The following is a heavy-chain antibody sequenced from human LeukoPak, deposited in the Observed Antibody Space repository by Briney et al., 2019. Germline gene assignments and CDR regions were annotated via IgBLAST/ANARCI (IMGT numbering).Heavy chain of an antibody. CDR2: INHSGST. V-gene: IGHV4-34*01. Sequence: SETLSLTCAVYGGSFSGYYWSWIRQPPGKGLEWIGEINHSGSTNYNPSLKSRVTISVDTSKNQFSLKLSSVTAADTAVYYCARKTLQYYYDSSGYGFDYWGQGTLVTVSS. J-gene: IGHJ4*02. CDR1: GGSFSGYY. CDR3: ARKTLQYYYDSSGYGFDY. D-gene: IGHD3-22*01.